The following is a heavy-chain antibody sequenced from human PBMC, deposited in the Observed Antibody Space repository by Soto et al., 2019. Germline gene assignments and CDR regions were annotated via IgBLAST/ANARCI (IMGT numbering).Heavy chain of an antibody. D-gene: IGHD3-22*01. CDR2: INPNSGGT. CDR3: ARDRPTSTYYYDSSGYYRYYYYYGMDV. CDR1: GYTFTGYY. Sequence: GASVKVSCKASGYTFTGYYMHWVRQAPGQGLEWMGWINPNSGGTNYAQKFQGWVTMTRDTSISTAYMELSRLRSDDTAVYYCARDRPTSTYYYDSSGYYRYYYYYGMDVWGQGTTVTVSS. J-gene: IGHJ6*02. V-gene: IGHV1-2*04.